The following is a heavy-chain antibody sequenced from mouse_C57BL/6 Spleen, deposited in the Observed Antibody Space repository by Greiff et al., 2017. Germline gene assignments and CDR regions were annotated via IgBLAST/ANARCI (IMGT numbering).Heavy chain of an antibody. CDR2: IDPETGGT. J-gene: IGHJ4*01. Sequence: QVQLKESGAELVRPGASVTLSCKASGYTFTDYEMHWVKQTPVHGLEWIGAIDPETGGTAYNQKFKGKAILTADKSSSTAYMELRSLTSEDSAVYYCTRLDYGSRAMDYWGQGTSVTVSS. V-gene: IGHV1-15*01. CDR1: GYTFTDYE. D-gene: IGHD2-2*01. CDR3: TRLDYGSRAMDY.